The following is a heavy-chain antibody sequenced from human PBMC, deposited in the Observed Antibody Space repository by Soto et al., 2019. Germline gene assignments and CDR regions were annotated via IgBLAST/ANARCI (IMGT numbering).Heavy chain of an antibody. V-gene: IGHV4-59*12. CDR2: IYYSGST. CDR3: ARLLGSSGPRALDY. D-gene: IGHD6-19*01. Sequence: SETLSLTCTVSGGSISSYYWSWIRQPPGKGLEWIGYIYYSGSTNYNPSLKSRVTISVDTSKNQFSLKLSSVTAADTAVYYCARLLGSSGPRALDYWGQGTLVTVSS. J-gene: IGHJ4*02. CDR1: GGSISSYY.